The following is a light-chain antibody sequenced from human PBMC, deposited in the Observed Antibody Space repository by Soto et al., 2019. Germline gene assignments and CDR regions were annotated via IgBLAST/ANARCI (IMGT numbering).Light chain of an antibody. CDR3: QQHINWPLT. Sequence: EIVLTPSPATLSLSPGVRATLSCRASQTVSSSLAWYQQKPGQAPRLLIYEASNRATGIPARFSGSGSGADFTLTISSLEPEDFALYYCQQHINWPLTFGGGTKVDIK. V-gene: IGKV3-11*01. J-gene: IGKJ4*01. CDR1: QTVSSS. CDR2: EAS.